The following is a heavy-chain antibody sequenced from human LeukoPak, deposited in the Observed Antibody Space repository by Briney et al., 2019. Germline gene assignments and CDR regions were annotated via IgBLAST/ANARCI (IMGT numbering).Heavy chain of an antibody. V-gene: IGHV4-4*07. Sequence: SETLSLTCTVSGGSISSYYWSWIRQPAGKGLGWVGRIYTSGSTNYNPSLKSRVTMSVDTSKNQFSLKLSSVTAADTAVYYCARGDGNWDFPFDLWGRGTLVTVSS. J-gene: IGHJ2*01. CDR3: ARGDGNWDFPFDL. D-gene: IGHD7-27*01. CDR1: GGSISSYY. CDR2: IYTSGST.